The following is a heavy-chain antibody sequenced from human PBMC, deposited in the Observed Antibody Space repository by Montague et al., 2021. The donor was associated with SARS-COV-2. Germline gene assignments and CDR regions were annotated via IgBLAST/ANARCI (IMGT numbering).Heavy chain of an antibody. J-gene: IGHJ4*02. CDR1: GGSFHIFS. Sequence: SETRSLTCAVSGGSFHIFSWGWIRQSPGKGLEWIGEIDHTGDTKYNPSLKNRVTISVDKSKNQFSLNVTSMTAADTAMYYCARGTRVVGITPGFRWWGQGTQVAVSS. CDR3: ARGTRVVGITPGFRW. D-gene: IGHD3-22*01. V-gene: IGHV4-34*01. CDR2: IDHTGDT.